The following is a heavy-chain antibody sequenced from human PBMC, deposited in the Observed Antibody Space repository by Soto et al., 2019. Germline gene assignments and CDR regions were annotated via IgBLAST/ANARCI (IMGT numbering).Heavy chain of an antibody. Sequence: GGSLRLSCAASGFTFSSYAMHWVRQAPGKGLEWVAVISYDGSNKYYADSVKGRFTISRDNSKNTLYLQMNSLRAEDTAVYYCARGYYDYVWGSYRSVDYWGQGTLVTVSS. J-gene: IGHJ4*02. CDR2: ISYDGSNK. CDR3: ARGYYDYVWGSYRSVDY. D-gene: IGHD3-16*02. CDR1: GFTFSSYA. V-gene: IGHV3-30-3*01.